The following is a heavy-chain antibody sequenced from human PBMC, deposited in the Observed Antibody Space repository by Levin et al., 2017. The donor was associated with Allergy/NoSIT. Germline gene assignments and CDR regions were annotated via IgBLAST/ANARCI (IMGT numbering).Heavy chain of an antibody. D-gene: IGHD3-16*02. CDR1: GFTFSSYA. J-gene: IGHJ4*02. CDR2: ISGSGGST. V-gene: IGHV3-23*01. CDR3: AKADHRSYDYVWGSYRDYFDY. Sequence: GESLKISCAASGFTFSSYAMSWVRQAPGKGLEWVSAISGSGGSTYYADPVKGRFTISRDNSKNTLYLQMNSLRAEDRAVYYCAKADHRSYDYVWGSYRDYFDYWGQGTLVTVSS.